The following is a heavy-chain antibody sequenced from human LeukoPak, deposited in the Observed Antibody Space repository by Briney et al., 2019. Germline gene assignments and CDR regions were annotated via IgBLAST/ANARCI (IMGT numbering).Heavy chain of an antibody. CDR1: GGTFSSYA. Sequence: ASVKVSCKASGGTFSSYAISWVRQAPGQGREWMGRIIPIFGTANFAQKFQGRVTITTDESTSTAYMELSSLRSEDTAVYYCAISVTMVVTPLLDPWGQGTLVTVSS. J-gene: IGHJ5*02. D-gene: IGHD4-23*01. CDR2: IIPIFGTA. CDR3: AISVTMVVTPLLDP. V-gene: IGHV1-69*05.